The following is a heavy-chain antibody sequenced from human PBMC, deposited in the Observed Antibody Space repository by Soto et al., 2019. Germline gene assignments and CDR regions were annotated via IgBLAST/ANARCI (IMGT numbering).Heavy chain of an antibody. CDR3: ARDRRFLERRPFDY. J-gene: IGHJ4*02. D-gene: IGHD3-3*01. CDR1: GFTFSSYA. CDR2: ISYDGSNK. V-gene: IGHV3-30-3*01. Sequence: GGSLRLSCAASGFTFSSYAMHWVRQAPGKGLEWVAVISYDGSNKYYADSVKGRFTISRDNSKNTLYLQMNSLRAEDTAVYYCARDRRFLERRPFDYWGQGTLVTVSS.